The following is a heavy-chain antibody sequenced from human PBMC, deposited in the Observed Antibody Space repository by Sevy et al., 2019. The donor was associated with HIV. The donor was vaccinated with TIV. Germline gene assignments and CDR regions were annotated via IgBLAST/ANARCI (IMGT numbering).Heavy chain of an antibody. CDR1: GFTFSKYS. J-gene: IGHJ4*02. V-gene: IGHV3-23*01. Sequence: GGSLRLSCAASGFTFSKYSMSWVRQPPGKGLEWVSTLSFGCGEINYADSVKGRFTISRDNSKNSLYLQMNNLRAEDTAVYYCAGGGGTKPHDYWGQGTLVTVSS. CDR2: LSFGCGEI. D-gene: IGHD2-8*01. CDR3: AGGGGTKPHDY.